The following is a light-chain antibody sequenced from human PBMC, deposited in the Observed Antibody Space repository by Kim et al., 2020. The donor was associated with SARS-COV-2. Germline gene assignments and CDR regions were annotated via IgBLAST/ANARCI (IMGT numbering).Light chain of an antibody. J-gene: IGKJ1*01. CDR2: AAS. Sequence: VGDKVTITCRASQPIINFLNWYQQRPGKASRFVIAAASSLQSGVPSRFSVSGSGTEFVLSINSLQPEDFATYYCQQTYSNPWTFGRGTMVDIK. CDR1: QPIINF. V-gene: IGKV1-39*01. CDR3: QQTYSNPWT.